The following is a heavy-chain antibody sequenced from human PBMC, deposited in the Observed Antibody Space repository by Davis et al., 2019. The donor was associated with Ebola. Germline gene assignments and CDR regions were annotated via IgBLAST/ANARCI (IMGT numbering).Heavy chain of an antibody. CDR3: AREGYCSGGSCYNWFDP. Sequence: ASVKVSCKASGYTFTSYGISWVRQAPGQGLEWMGWISAYNGNTNYAQKLQGRVTMTTDTSTSTAYMELSSLRSEDTAVYYCAREGYCSGGSCYNWFDPWGQGTLVTVSS. CDR2: ISAYNGNT. V-gene: IGHV1-18*04. D-gene: IGHD2-15*01. J-gene: IGHJ5*02. CDR1: GYTFTSYG.